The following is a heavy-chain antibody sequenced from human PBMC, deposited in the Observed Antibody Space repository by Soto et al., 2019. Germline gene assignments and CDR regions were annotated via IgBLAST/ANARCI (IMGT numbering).Heavy chain of an antibody. Sequence: ASVKVSCKASGYTFTSYGVSWVRQAPGQGLEWMGWISAYNGNTNYAQKLQGRVTMTTDTSTSTAYMELRSLRSDDTAVYYCARGSPLDYDFWSGYYIHWGQGTLVTVSS. CDR1: GYTFTSYG. D-gene: IGHD3-3*01. CDR3: ARGSPLDYDFWSGYYIH. CDR2: ISAYNGNT. V-gene: IGHV1-18*01. J-gene: IGHJ4*02.